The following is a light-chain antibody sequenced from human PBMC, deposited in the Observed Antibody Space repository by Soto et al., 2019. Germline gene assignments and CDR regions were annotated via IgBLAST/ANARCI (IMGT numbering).Light chain of an antibody. Sequence: DIQMTQSPSTLSASVGDRVTITCRASQSIGDSLAWYQQKPGKAPYLLISDVSSLERGVPSRFSGSGSGTEFTLTISSLQPDDFATYYCQQYNSYSTFGQGTKVDI. V-gene: IGKV1-5*01. J-gene: IGKJ1*01. CDR2: DVS. CDR3: QQYNSYST. CDR1: QSIGDS.